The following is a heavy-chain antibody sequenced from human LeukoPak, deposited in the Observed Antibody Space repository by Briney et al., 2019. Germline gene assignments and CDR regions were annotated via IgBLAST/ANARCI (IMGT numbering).Heavy chain of an antibody. CDR3: TQSSYSSSWVEFDY. CDR2: IKSKTDGGTT. J-gene: IGHJ4*02. V-gene: IGHV3-15*01. D-gene: IGHD6-13*01. CDR1: GFTFSNAW. Sequence: GGSLRLSCAASGFTFSNAWMSWVRQAPGKGLEWVGRIKSKTDGGTTDYAAPVKGRFTISRDDSKNTLCLQMNSLKTEDTAVYYCTQSSYSSSWVEFDYWGQGTLVTVSS.